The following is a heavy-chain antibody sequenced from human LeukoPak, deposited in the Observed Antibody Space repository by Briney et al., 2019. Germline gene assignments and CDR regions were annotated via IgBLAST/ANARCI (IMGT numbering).Heavy chain of an antibody. CDR3: AKGSYGSGSWDY. CDR1: GFTFSSYA. D-gene: IGHD3-10*01. Sequence: GGSLRLSCAASGFTFSSYAMSWVRQAPGKGLEWVSSITGGGNTYYPDPVKGRFTISRDNSKNTLYLQMNSLRAEDMALYYCAKGSYGSGSWDYWGQGTLVTVSS. J-gene: IGHJ4*02. CDR2: ITGGGNT. V-gene: IGHV3-23*01.